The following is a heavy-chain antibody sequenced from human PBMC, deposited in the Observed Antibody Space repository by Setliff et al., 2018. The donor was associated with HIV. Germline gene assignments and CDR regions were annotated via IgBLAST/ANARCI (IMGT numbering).Heavy chain of an antibody. CDR1: GGTFTTYA. J-gene: IGHJ3*01. D-gene: IGHD2-8*01. Sequence: VQVSCKASGGTFTTYAMNWVRQAPGQGLEWMGHIIPIFNIANYAQKFQDRITITADESTSTAYMELSSLRSEDTAVYYCASPHGYCPDGSCSLVGAFDFWGQGTMVTVSS. CDR2: IIPIFNIA. V-gene: IGHV1-69*13. CDR3: ASPHGYCPDGSCSLVGAFDF.